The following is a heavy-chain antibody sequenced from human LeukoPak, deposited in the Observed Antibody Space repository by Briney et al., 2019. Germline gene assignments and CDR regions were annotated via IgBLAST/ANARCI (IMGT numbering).Heavy chain of an antibody. CDR1: GFTFSSYW. Sequence: GGSLRLSCAASGFTFSSYWMHWVRQAPGKGLVWVSRINSDGSSTSYVDSVKGRFTISRDNAKNTLYLQMNSLRAEDTAVYYCAREGYSYGYAYYGMDVWGQGTTVTVSS. J-gene: IGHJ6*02. CDR2: INSDGSST. CDR3: AREGYSYGYAYYGMDV. V-gene: IGHV3-74*01. D-gene: IGHD5-18*01.